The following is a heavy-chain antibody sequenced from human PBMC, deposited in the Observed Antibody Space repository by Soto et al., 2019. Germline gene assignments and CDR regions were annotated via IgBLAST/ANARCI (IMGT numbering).Heavy chain of an antibody. Sequence: PGGSLRLSCAASGFIFSSYGMHWVRQAPGKGLEWVAVISYDGSNKYYADSVKGRFTISRDNSKNTLYLQMNSLRAEDTAVYYCASQMYTSGWSFDYWGQGTLVTVSS. CDR2: ISYDGSNK. D-gene: IGHD6-19*01. CDR3: ASQMYTSGWSFDY. J-gene: IGHJ4*02. CDR1: GFIFSSYG. V-gene: IGHV3-30*03.